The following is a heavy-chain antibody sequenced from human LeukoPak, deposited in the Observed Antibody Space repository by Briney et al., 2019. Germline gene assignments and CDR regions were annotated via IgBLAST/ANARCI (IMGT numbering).Heavy chain of an antibody. J-gene: IGHJ5*02. Sequence: SETLSLTCTVSGGSISSHYWSWIRQPPGKGLEWIGYIYYSGSTNYNPSLKSRVTISADTSKNQFSLKLSSVTAADTAVYYCARVQYYDFWSGYYTGGNWFDPWGQGTLVTVSS. CDR2: IYYSGST. CDR1: GGSISSHY. CDR3: ARVQYYDFWSGYYTGGNWFDP. V-gene: IGHV4-59*11. D-gene: IGHD3-3*01.